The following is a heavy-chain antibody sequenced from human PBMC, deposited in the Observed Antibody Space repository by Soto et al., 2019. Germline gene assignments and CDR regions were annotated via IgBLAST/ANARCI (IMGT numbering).Heavy chain of an antibody. CDR3: ARDRLIAVTGLLHY. V-gene: IGHV1-18*01. D-gene: IGHD6-19*01. CDR1: GYPFTSYG. Sequence: QVQLVQSGAEVKKPGASVKVSCKTSGYPFTSYGINWVRQAPGQGPEWMGWISAYNGKTSYTQKFQGRVTMTTDTSTCTGYMELRSLRSDDTAVYYCARDRLIAVTGLLHYWGQGTLVTVSS. J-gene: IGHJ4*02. CDR2: ISAYNGKT.